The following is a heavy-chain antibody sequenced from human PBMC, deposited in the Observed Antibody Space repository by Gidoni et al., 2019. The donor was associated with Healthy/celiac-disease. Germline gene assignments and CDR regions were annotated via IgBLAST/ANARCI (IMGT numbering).Heavy chain of an antibody. CDR3: AREGTYGDYSLGYFDY. D-gene: IGHD4-17*01. CDR1: GFTVSSNY. V-gene: IGHV3-66*01. J-gene: IGHJ4*02. CDR2: IYSGGST. Sequence: EVQLVESGGGLVQPGGSLRLSCAASGFTVSSNYMSWVRQAPGKGLEWVSVIYSGGSTYYADSVKGRFTISRDNSKNTLYLQMNSLRAEDTAVYYCAREGTYGDYSLGYFDYWGQGTLVTVSS.